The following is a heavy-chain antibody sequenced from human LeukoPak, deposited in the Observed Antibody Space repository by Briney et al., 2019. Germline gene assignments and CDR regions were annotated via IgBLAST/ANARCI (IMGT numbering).Heavy chain of an antibody. CDR1: GFTFTNYW. J-gene: IGHJ6*03. V-gene: IGHV4-34*01. CDR2: INHSGST. D-gene: IGHD6-19*01. CDR3: ARQRWLALDYYYMDV. Sequence: SGGSLRLSCAASGFTFTNYWMSWVRQAPGKGLEWIGEINHSGSTNYNPSLKGRVTISVDTSKNQFSLKLSSVTAADTAVYYCARQRWLALDYYYMDVWGKGTTVTISS.